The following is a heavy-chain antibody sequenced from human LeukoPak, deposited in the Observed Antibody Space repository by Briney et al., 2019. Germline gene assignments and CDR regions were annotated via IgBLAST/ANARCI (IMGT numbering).Heavy chain of an antibody. CDR3: ANAVPAAI. Sequence: GGSLRLSCAASGFTFSTYDMSWVRQAPGKGLEWVSTIKSGGSTYYADSVKGRFTISRDNSKNTLYLQMDSLRAADTAVYYCANAVPAAIWGQGTLVTVSS. V-gene: IGHV3-23*01. CDR1: GFTFSTYD. J-gene: IGHJ4*02. CDR2: IKSGGST. D-gene: IGHD2-2*01.